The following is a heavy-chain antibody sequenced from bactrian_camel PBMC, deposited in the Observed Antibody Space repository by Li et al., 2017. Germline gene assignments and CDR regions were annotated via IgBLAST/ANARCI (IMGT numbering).Heavy chain of an antibody. CDR1: GFRFGGHD. CDR3: AADTVYGGSWYEYSS. D-gene: IGHD6*01. Sequence: HVQLVESGGGLVQPGDSLRLTCVVSGFRFGGHDMSWVRQAPGKGLEWVATTFTAGGNSYYADSVKGRFTISKDIAKNTLFLQMIDLKPEDTAVYYCAADTVYGGSWYEYSSWGQGTQVTV. J-gene: IGHJ4*01. V-gene: IGHV3-2*01. CDR2: TFTAGGNS.